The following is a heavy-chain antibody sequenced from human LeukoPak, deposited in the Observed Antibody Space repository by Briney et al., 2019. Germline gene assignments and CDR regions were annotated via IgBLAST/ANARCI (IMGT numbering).Heavy chain of an antibody. CDR2: IWYGESNK. V-gene: IGHV3-30*18. CDR3: VKGATYCSSTSCPDAFDI. CDR1: GFTFSNYG. D-gene: IGHD2-2*01. J-gene: IGHJ3*02. Sequence: PGRSLRLSCAASGFTFSNYGMNWVRQAPGKGLEWVAVIWYGESNKYYADSVKGRFTISRDNSKNTLYLQMNSLRAEDTAVYYCVKGATYCSSTSCPDAFDIWGQGTMVTVSS.